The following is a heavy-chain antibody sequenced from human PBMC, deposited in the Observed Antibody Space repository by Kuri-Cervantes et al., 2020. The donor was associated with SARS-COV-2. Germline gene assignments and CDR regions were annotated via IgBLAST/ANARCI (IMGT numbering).Heavy chain of an antibody. Sequence: GSLRLSCTVSGGSISSYYWSWIRQPPGKGLEWIGYIYYSGSTNYNPSLKSRVTISVDTSKNQFSLKLSSVTAADTAVYYCARVGGNWELPFDYWGQGTLVTVS. CDR1: GGSISSYY. V-gene: IGHV4-59*01. D-gene: IGHD3-10*01. J-gene: IGHJ4*02. CDR3: ARVGGNWELPFDY. CDR2: IYYSGST.